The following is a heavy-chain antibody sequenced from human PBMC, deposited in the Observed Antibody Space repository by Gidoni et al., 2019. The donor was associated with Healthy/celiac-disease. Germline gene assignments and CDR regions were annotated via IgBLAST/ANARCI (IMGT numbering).Heavy chain of an antibody. Sequence: QVQLVQSGAEVKKPGSSVKVSCKASGGTFSSYTISWVRQAPGQGLEWMGRIIPILGIANYAQKFQGRVTITADKSTSTAYMELSSLRSEDTAVYYCATLTYYYDSSGYQQFDYWGQGTLVTVSS. D-gene: IGHD3-22*01. CDR1: GGTFSSYT. CDR3: ATLTYYYDSSGYQQFDY. J-gene: IGHJ4*02. V-gene: IGHV1-69*02. CDR2: IIPILGIA.